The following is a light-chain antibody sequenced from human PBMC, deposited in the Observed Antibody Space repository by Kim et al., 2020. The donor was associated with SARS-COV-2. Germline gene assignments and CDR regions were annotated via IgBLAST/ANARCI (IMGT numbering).Light chain of an antibody. Sequence: PGERATLSCRASQSVSSSYLAWYQQKPGQAPRLLIYGASSRATGIPDRFSGSGSGTDFTLTISRLEPEDFAVYYCQQYGSSRTLTFGGGTKVEIK. V-gene: IGKV3-20*01. J-gene: IGKJ4*01. CDR1: QSVSSSY. CDR2: GAS. CDR3: QQYGSSRTLT.